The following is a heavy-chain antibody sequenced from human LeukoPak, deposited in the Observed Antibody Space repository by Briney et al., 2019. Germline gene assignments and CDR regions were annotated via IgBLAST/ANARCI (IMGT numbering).Heavy chain of an antibody. CDR2: IGGYNGNT. CDR1: GYTFTTYG. V-gene: IGHV1-18*01. Sequence: ASVKVSCKASGYTFTTYGISWVRQAPGQGLEWMGWIGGYNGNTNYAQKLQGRVTVTTDTSTSTAYMELRSLRSDDTAAYYCARSGGTYYEDYWGQGTLVTVSS. D-gene: IGHD1-26*01. J-gene: IGHJ4*02. CDR3: ARSGGTYYEDY.